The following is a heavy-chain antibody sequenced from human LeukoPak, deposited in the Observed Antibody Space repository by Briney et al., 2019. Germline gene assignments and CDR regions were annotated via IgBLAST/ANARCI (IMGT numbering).Heavy chain of an antibody. V-gene: IGHV4-61*02. Sequence: SETLSLTCTVSGGSISSGNFYWSWIRQPAGKGLEWIGRIYTSGTINYNPSLKSRVSISGDTSKSQFSPKLNSVIVADTAVYYRAREHQTNYMDYWGQGTLVTVSS. J-gene: IGHJ4*02. CDR3: AREHQTNYMDY. CDR1: GGSISSGNFY. D-gene: IGHD4-11*01. CDR2: IYTSGTI.